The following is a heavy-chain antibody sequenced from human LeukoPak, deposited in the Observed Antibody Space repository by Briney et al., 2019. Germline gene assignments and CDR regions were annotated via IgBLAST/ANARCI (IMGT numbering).Heavy chain of an antibody. D-gene: IGHD1-1*01. V-gene: IGHV3-21*01. CDR3: ARDDGWNARGKGPDY. Sequence: GGSLRLSCAASGFTFSSYSMNWVRQAPGKGLEWVSSISSSSSYIYYADSVKGRFTISRDNAKNSLYLQMNSLRAEDTAVYYCARDDGWNARGKGPDYWGQGTLVTVSS. CDR1: GFTFSSYS. CDR2: ISSSSSYI. J-gene: IGHJ4*02.